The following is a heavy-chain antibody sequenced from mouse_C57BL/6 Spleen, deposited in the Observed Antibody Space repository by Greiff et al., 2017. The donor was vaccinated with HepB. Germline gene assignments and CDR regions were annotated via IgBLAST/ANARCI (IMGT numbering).Heavy chain of an antibody. CDR1: GYTFTSYT. V-gene: IGHV1-4*01. CDR3: ARGTTGDY. CDR2: INPSSGYT. J-gene: IGHJ2*01. D-gene: IGHD1-1*01. Sequence: QVQLKESGAELARPGASVKMSCKASGYTFTSYTMHWVKQRPGQGLEWIGYINPSSGYTKYNQKFKDKATLTADKSSSTAYMQLSSLTSEDSAVYYCARGTTGDYWGQGTTLTVSS.